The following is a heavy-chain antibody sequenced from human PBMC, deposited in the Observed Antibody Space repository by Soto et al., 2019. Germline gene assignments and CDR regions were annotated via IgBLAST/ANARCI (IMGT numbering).Heavy chain of an antibody. CDR1: GFTFSSYG. CDR3: ARGGPFWLVASGDWFDP. J-gene: IGHJ5*02. D-gene: IGHD3-9*01. V-gene: IGHV3-33*01. Sequence: GGSLRLSCAASGFTFSSYGMHWVRQAPGKGLEWVAVIWYDGSNKYYADSVKGRFTISRDNSKNTLYLQMNSLRAEDTAVYYCARGGPFWLVASGDWFDPWGQGTLVTVSS. CDR2: IWYDGSNK.